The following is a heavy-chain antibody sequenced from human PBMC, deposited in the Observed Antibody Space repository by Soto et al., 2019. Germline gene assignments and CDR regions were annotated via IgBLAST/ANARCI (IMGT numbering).Heavy chain of an antibody. D-gene: IGHD1-7*01. V-gene: IGHV6-1*01. CDR3: ARGTSNRLDY. CDR1: GDSVSSDSAT. CDR2: IYYRSNWYS. Sequence: VQLQQSGPGLVKPSQTLSLTCPISGDSVSSDSATWNWIRQSPSRGLEWLGRIYYRSNWYSDYAVSVKSRMTIKPDTSKNQFSLQLNSVTSEDTAVYYCARGTSNRLDYWGQGTLATDSS. J-gene: IGHJ4*02.